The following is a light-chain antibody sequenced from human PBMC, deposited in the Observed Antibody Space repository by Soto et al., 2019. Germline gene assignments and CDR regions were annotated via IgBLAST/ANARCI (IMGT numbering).Light chain of an antibody. Sequence: QSVLTQPTSVSGAPGQRVTISCTGSSSNIGAGYDVHWYQQLPGTAPKLLIYGNSNRPSGVPDRFSGSKSGTSASLAITGIQAEDEADYYCQSYDSSLSYFFGTGTKLTVL. CDR2: GNS. V-gene: IGLV1-40*01. CDR3: QSYDSSLSYF. J-gene: IGLJ1*01. CDR1: SSNIGAGYD.